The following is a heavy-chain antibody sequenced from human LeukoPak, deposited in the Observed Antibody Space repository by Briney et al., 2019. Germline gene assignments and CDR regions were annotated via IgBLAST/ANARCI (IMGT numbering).Heavy chain of an antibody. CDR1: GFTFSNAW. D-gene: IGHD4/OR15-4a*01. CDR2: IKSKIDGGTT. J-gene: IGHJ4*02. Sequence: GGSLRLSCAASGFTFSNAWMSWVRQAPGKGLEWVGRIKSKIDGGTTDYAAPVKGRFTISRDDSKNTLYLQMSSLKTEDTAVYYCTTPTIWGQGTLVTVSS. V-gene: IGHV3-15*01. CDR3: TTPTI.